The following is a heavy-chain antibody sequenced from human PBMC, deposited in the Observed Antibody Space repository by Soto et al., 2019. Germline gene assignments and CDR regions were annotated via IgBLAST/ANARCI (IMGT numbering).Heavy chain of an antibody. CDR1: GYTFTGYY. J-gene: IGHJ3*02. V-gene: IGHV1-2*04. Sequence: ASVKVSCKASGYTFTGYYMHWVRQAPGQGLEWMGWINPNSGGTNYAQKFQGWVTMTRDTSISTAYMELSRLRSDDTAVYYGARGIAAADTFDIWGQGTMVTVSS. D-gene: IGHD6-13*01. CDR2: INPNSGGT. CDR3: ARGIAAADTFDI.